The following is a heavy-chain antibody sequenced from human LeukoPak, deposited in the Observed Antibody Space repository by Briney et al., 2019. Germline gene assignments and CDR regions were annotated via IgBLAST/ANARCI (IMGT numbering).Heavy chain of an antibody. CDR1: GFTFSSYS. CDR3: ARAFYGSGSLDY. CDR2: ISSSSSYI. J-gene: IGHJ4*02. D-gene: IGHD3-10*01. V-gene: IGHV3-21*01. Sequence: GGSLRLSCAASGFTFSSYSMNWVRQAPGEGLEWVSSISSSSSYIYYAGSVKGRFTISRDSAKNSLYLQMNSLRAEDTAVYYCARAFYGSGSLDYWGQGTLVTVSS.